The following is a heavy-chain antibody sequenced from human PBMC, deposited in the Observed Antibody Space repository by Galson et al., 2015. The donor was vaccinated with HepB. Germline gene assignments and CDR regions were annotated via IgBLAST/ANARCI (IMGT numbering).Heavy chain of an antibody. CDR2: ISSSSSYI. D-gene: IGHD2-15*01. CDR1: GFTFSSYS. V-gene: IGHV3-21*01. CDR3: ARDLYGKTTPERSYYYYGMDV. J-gene: IGHJ6*02. Sequence: SLRLSCAASGFTFSSYSMNWVRQAPGKGLEWVSSISSSSSYIYYADSVKGRFTISRDNAKNSLYLQMNSLRAEDTAVYYCARDLYGKTTPERSYYYYGMDVWGQGTTVTVSS.